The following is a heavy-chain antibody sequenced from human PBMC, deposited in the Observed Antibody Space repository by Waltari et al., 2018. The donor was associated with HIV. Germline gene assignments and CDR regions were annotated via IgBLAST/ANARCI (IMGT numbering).Heavy chain of an antibody. CDR2: IRSKTYGGTT. Sequence: EVQLVESGGGVVQPGQSLRLYCAASGFVFGHYIMSWVRQAPGKGLEWVGFIRSKTYGGTTEYAASVKGRFTISRDDSKSIAYLQMNSLKTEDTAVYYCTKAVAGFYYFDYWGQGTQVTVSS. CDR1: GFVFGHYI. CDR3: TKAVAGFYYFDY. V-gene: IGHV3-49*02. J-gene: IGHJ4*02. D-gene: IGHD6-19*01.